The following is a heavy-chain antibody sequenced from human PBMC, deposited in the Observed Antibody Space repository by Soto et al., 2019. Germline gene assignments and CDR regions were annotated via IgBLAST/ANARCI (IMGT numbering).Heavy chain of an antibody. J-gene: IGHJ6*02. V-gene: IGHV1-2*02. CDR2: INPNSGGT. Sequence: ASVKVSCKASGYTFTDYYIHWVRQAPGQGLEWMGWINPNSGGTNYAQKFQGRVTMTRDTSISTAYVELSRLRSDDTAVYYCARVRGGGSWGYYYGMDVWGQGTTVTVSS. CDR3: ARVRGGGSWGYYYGMDV. CDR1: GYTFTDYY. D-gene: IGHD1-26*01.